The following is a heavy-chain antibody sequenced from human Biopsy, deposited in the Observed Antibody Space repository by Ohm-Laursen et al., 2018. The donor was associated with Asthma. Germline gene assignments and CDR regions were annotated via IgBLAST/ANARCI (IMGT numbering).Heavy chain of an antibody. CDR2: IDQGGYT. Sequence: TLSLTCTVYGGYLTGHYWNWIRQPPGKGLEWIGEIDQGGYTNHNPSLKSRVTLSVDASKNQFSLKLTSVTAADTAVYYCVSPPGYWGQGTRVTVSS. CDR1: GGYLTGHY. J-gene: IGHJ4*02. CDR3: VSPPGY. V-gene: IGHV4-34*01.